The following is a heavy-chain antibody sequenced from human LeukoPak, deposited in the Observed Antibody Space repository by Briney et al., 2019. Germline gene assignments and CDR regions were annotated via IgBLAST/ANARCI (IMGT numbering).Heavy chain of an antibody. D-gene: IGHD4-17*01. CDR2: ISSSGSTI. CDR3: AREPTDYGDFYFDY. CDR1: GFTFSDYY. V-gene: IGHV3-11*04. J-gene: IGHJ4*02. Sequence: GGSLRLSCAASGFTFSDYYMSWIRQAPGKGLEWVSYISSSGSTIYYADSVKGRFTISRDNAKNSLYLQMNSLTAEDTAVYYCAREPTDYGDFYFDYWGQGTLVTVSS.